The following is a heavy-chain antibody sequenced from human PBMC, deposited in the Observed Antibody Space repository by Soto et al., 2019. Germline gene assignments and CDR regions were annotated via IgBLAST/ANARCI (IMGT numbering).Heavy chain of an antibody. J-gene: IGHJ5*02. CDR2: IYPGDSDT. Sequence: PGESLKISCKGSGYIFTSYWIGWVRQMPGKGLEWMGIIYPGDSDTRYSPSFQGQVTISADKSISTAYLQWSRLKASDTAMYYCPRNITSGGYRYLSWFDPWGQGTLVTVSS. D-gene: IGHD5-18*01. CDR1: GYIFTSYW. CDR3: PRNITSGGYRYLSWFDP. V-gene: IGHV5-51*01.